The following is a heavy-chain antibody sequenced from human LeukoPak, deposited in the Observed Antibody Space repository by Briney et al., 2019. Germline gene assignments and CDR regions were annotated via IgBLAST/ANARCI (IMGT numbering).Heavy chain of an antibody. CDR3: ARVPTFYYGSGSYYFH. D-gene: IGHD3-10*01. CDR1: GFTFSDYY. CDR2: INSEGSST. J-gene: IGHJ4*02. V-gene: IGHV3-74*01. Sequence: GGSLRLSCAASGFTFSDYYMSWIRQAPGKGLVWVSSINSEGSSTTYADSVKGRFTVSRDNAKNTVYLQMNSLRAEDTAVYYCARVPTFYYGSGSYYFHWGQGTLVTVSS.